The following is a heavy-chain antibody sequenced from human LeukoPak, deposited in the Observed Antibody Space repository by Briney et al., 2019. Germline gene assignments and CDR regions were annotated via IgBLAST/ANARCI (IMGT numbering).Heavy chain of an antibody. CDR1: GYTFTSYY. CDR2: INPSGGST. Sequence: ASVKVSCKASGYTFTSYYMHWVRQAPGQGLEWMGIINPSGGSTSYAQKFQGRVTMTRDMSTSTVYMELSSLRSEDTAVYYCARGTRIAATRERLGFDPWGQGTLVTVSS. D-gene: IGHD6-13*01. V-gene: IGHV1-46*01. CDR3: ARGTRIAATRERLGFDP. J-gene: IGHJ5*02.